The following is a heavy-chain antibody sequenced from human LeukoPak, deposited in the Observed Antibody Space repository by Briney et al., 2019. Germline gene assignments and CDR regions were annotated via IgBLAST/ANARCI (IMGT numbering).Heavy chain of an antibody. CDR1: GDSFTGYY. J-gene: IGHJ3*02. D-gene: IGHD3-3*01. CDR3: ARGTILEPFDI. Sequence: ASVKVSCKASGDSFTGYYIHWVRQAPGQGLEWMGWIHPKSGGTSYEQSFQGRVIMTSDTSISTAYMEVRRLTSDDTAVFYCARGTILEPFDIWGQGTMVTVSS. CDR2: IHPKSGGT. V-gene: IGHV1-2*02.